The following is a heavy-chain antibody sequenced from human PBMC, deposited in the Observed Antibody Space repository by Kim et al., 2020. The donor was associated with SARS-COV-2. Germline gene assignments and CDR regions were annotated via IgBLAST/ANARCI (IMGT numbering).Heavy chain of an antibody. CDR2: IYPGDSDT. Sequence: GESLKISCKGSGYSFTSYWIGWVRQMPGKGLEWMGIIYPGDSDTRYSPSFQGQVTISADKSISTAYLQWSSLKASDTAMYYCARSRLEALFGTYYFDYWGQGTLVTVSS. J-gene: IGHJ4*02. CDR1: GYSFTSYW. D-gene: IGHD1-1*01. V-gene: IGHV5-51*01. CDR3: ARSRLEALFGTYYFDY.